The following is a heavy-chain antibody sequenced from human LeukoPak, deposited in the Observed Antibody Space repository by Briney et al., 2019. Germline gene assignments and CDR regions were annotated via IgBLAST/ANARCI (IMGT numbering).Heavy chain of an antibody. Sequence: PGGSLRLSCAASGFTFSSYSMNWVRQAPGKGLEWVSSISSSSSYIYYADSVKGRFTISRDNAKNSLYLQMNSLRAEDTAVYYCARDQGAAANQDAFDIWGQGTMVTVSS. CDR1: GFTFSSYS. V-gene: IGHV3-21*01. CDR2: ISSSSSYI. CDR3: ARDQGAAANQDAFDI. D-gene: IGHD6-13*01. J-gene: IGHJ3*02.